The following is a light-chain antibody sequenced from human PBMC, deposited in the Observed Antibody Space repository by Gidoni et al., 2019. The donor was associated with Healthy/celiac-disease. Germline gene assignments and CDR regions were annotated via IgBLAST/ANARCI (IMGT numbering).Light chain of an antibody. CDR3: CSYAGSSTYV. CDR2: EVS. J-gene: IGLJ1*01. Sequence: QSALTQPASVSGSPREPITTSCTGTSRDVGSYNPVSWYQQHPGKAPKLMIYEVSKRPSGVSNRFSGSKSGNTASLTISGLQAEDEADYYCCSYAGSSTYVFGTGTKVTVL. CDR1: SRDVGSYNP. V-gene: IGLV2-23*02.